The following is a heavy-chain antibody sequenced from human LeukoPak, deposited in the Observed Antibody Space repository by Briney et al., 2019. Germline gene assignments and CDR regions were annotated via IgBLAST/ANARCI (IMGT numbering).Heavy chain of an antibody. V-gene: IGHV4-39*07. Sequence: SETLSLSCTVSGGSISSSSYYWGWIRQPPGKGLEWIGTIYYSGSTYYNPSLKSRVTISVDTSKNQFSLKLSSVTAADTAVYYCAGWYGGYDISYWGQGTLVTVSS. CDR3: AGWYGGYDISY. J-gene: IGHJ4*02. D-gene: IGHD5-12*01. CDR2: IYYSGST. CDR1: GGSISSSSYY.